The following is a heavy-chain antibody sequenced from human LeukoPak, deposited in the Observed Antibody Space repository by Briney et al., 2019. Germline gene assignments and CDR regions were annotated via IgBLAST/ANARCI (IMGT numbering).Heavy chain of an antibody. CDR3: AVTMVRGVIILFDY. D-gene: IGHD3-10*01. J-gene: IGHJ4*02. CDR1: GASISSNIYY. CDR2: IYYSGRT. V-gene: IGHV4-39*07. Sequence: SETLSLTCTVSGASISSNIYYWGWIRQPPGKGLEWIGSIYYSGRTYYNPSLKSRVTISVDTSKNQFSLKLSSVTAADTAVYYCAVTMVRGVIILFDYWGQGTLVTVSS.